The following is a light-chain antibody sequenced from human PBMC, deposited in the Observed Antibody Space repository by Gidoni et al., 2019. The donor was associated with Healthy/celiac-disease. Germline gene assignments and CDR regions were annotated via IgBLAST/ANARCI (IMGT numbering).Light chain of an antibody. CDR2: DVS. J-gene: IGLJ2*01. CDR3: SSYTSSSTVV. CDR1: SSDVGGYNY. V-gene: IGLV2-14*01. Sequence: QPALTQPASVPGSPGQSITIPCTGTSSDVGGYNYVSWDQQHPGKAPKLMIYDVSNRPSGVSNRFSGSKSGNTASLTISGLQAEDEADYYCSSYTSSSTVVFGGGTKLTVL.